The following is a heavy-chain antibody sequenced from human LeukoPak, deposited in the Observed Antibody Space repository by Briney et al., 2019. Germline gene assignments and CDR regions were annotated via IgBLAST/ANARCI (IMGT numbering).Heavy chain of an antibody. CDR3: AKGSAVADLYFDY. CDR1: GFTFSTYA. D-gene: IGHD6-19*01. Sequence: GGSLRLSCAASGFTFSTYAMSWVRQAPGKGLEWVSTITGSGDSTYYADSVKGRSTISRDNSKNSLYLQMNSLRAEDTAVYYCAKGSAVADLYFDYWGQGTLVTVSS. V-gene: IGHV3-23*01. J-gene: IGHJ4*02. CDR2: ITGSGDST.